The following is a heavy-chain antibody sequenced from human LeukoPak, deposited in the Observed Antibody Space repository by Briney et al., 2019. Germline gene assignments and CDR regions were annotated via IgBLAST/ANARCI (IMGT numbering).Heavy chain of an antibody. Sequence: VASVKVSCKASGYTSTSYAMNWVRQPPGQGLEWMGWINTNTGNPTYAHGFTGWFVFSLDSSVSTASLQISSLKAEDTAVYYCARGYTRDMTSVTHFDYWGQGTLVTVSS. V-gene: IGHV7-4-1*02. J-gene: IGHJ4*02. CDR1: GYTSTSYA. CDR3: ARGYTRDMTSVTHFDY. CDR2: INTNTGNP. D-gene: IGHD4-17*01.